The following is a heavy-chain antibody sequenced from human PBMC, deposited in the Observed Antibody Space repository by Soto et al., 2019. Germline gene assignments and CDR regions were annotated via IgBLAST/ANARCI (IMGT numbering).Heavy chain of an antibody. CDR1: GYSFTSYW. J-gene: IGHJ6*02. Sequence: GESLKISCKGSGYSFTSYWIGWVRQMPGKGLEWMGIIYPGDSDTRYSPSFQGQDTISADKSISTAYLQWSSLKASDTAMYYCARHNPSYYYDSSGYYYGYYYGMDVWGQGTTVTVSS. CDR3: ARHNPSYYYDSSGYYYGYYYGMDV. CDR2: IYPGDSDT. V-gene: IGHV5-51*01. D-gene: IGHD3-22*01.